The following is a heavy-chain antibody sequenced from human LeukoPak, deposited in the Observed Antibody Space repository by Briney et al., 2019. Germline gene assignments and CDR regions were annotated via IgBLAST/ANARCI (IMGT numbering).Heavy chain of an antibody. CDR1: GYSISSGYY. J-gene: IGHJ3*02. V-gene: IGHV4-38-2*02. CDR2: LFHSGNT. Sequence: SETLSLTCTVSGYSISSGYYWGWIRQPPGRGLEWIGSLFHSGNTYYNPSLKSRVTISVDTSKNQFSLKLNSVTAADTAVYYCARDPSGYGDYVAAFDIWGQGTMVTVSS. D-gene: IGHD4-17*01. CDR3: ARDPSGYGDYVAAFDI.